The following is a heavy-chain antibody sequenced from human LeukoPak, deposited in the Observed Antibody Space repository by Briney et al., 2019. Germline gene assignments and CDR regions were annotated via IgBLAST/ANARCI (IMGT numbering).Heavy chain of an antibody. Sequence: GGSLRLSCSASGFTFSRYTMHWVRQAPGKGLEYVSAISPNGGSTYYGDSVKGRFTISRDNSKKTLYLQMSSLRAEDTAVYYCVKTIAVAGNFDYWGQGTLVTVS. CDR2: ISPNGGST. J-gene: IGHJ4*02. CDR1: GFTFSRYT. CDR3: VKTIAVAGNFDY. V-gene: IGHV3-64D*09. D-gene: IGHD6-13*01.